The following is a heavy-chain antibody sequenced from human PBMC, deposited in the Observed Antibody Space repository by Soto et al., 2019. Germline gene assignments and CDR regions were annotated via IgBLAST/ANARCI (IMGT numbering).Heavy chain of an antibody. D-gene: IGHD6-19*01. J-gene: IGHJ4*02. V-gene: IGHV1-3*01. CDR3: AARAGEALAGPFGY. Sequence: QVQLVQSGAEVKEPGASLKVSCKASGYTFTRYPMHWVRQAPGQRLEWMGWINPGNANTQYSQKFQGRVTITRDTSASTAYMELSGLRSEDTAVYYCAARAGEALAGPFGYWGQGTLVTVYS. CDR1: GYTFTRYP. CDR2: INPGNANT.